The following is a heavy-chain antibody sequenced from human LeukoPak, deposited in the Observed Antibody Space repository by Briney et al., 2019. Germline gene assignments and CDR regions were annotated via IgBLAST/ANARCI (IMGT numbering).Heavy chain of an antibody. J-gene: IGHJ6*03. Sequence: SETLSLTCTVSAGSISSYYWNWIRQPPGKGLEWIGYIYYSGITYYNPSLKSRVTISVGTSKSQFSLKLSSVTAADTAVYYCARNMYSSGWYGDYYYYYYMDVWGKGTTVTISS. CDR3: ARNMYSSGWYGDYYYYYYMDV. CDR2: IYYSGIT. CDR1: AGSISSYY. V-gene: IGHV4-59*01. D-gene: IGHD6-19*01.